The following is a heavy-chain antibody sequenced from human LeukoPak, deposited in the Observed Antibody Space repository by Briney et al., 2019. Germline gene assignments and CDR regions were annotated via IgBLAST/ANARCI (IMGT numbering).Heavy chain of an antibody. J-gene: IGHJ3*02. CDR3: ARVASHCSGGSCYSFDAFDI. V-gene: IGHV1-2*04. CDR2: INPNSGGT. CDR1: GYTFTGYY. Sequence: GASVKVSCKASGYTFTGYYMHWVRQAPGQGLEWMGWINPNSGGTNYAQKFQGWVTMTRDTSISTAYMELSRLRSDHTAVYYCARVASHCSGGSCYSFDAFDIWGQGTMVTVSS. D-gene: IGHD2-15*01.